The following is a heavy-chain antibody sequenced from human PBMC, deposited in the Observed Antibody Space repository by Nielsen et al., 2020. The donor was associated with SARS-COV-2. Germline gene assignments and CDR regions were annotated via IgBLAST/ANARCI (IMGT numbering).Heavy chain of an antibody. CDR1: GGSISSGGYS. Sequence: SETLSLTCAVSGGSISSGGYSWSWIRQPPGKGLEWIGYIYHSGRTYYNPSLKSRVTISVDRSKNQFSLKLSSVTAADTAVYYCARGGRITFGGADDAFDIWGQWTMVNVSS. CDR3: ARGGRITFGGADDAFDI. J-gene: IGHJ3*02. V-gene: IGHV4-30-2*01. D-gene: IGHD3-16*01. CDR2: IYHSGRT.